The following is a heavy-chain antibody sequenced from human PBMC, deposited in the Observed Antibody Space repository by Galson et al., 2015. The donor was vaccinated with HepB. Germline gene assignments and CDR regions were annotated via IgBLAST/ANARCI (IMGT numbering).Heavy chain of an antibody. CDR1: GYTFAGQY. Sequence: SVKVSCKASGYTFAGQYLHWVRQAPGQGLEWMGWTNCNSGATKFAQKFLGRVTLTRDTSISTSYMELSSLRSDDTAVYYCARDCGSSSCYDGMDVWGQGTTVTVSS. V-gene: IGHV1-2*02. CDR3: ARDCGSSSCYDGMDV. D-gene: IGHD2-2*01. CDR2: TNCNSGAT. J-gene: IGHJ6*02.